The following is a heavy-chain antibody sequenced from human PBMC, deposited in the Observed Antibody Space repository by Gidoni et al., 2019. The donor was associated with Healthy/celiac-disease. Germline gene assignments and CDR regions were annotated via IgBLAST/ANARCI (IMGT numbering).Heavy chain of an antibody. Sequence: QVQLVESGGGVVQPGRSLRLSCAASGFTFSSYAMHWVRQAPGKGLEWVAVISYDGSNKYYADSVKGRFTISRDNSKNTLYLQMNSLRAEDTAVYYCARDGIDSSGYYYVYYFDYWGQGTLVTVSS. CDR2: ISYDGSNK. V-gene: IGHV3-30-3*01. CDR1: GFTFSSYA. D-gene: IGHD3-22*01. CDR3: ARDGIDSSGYYYVYYFDY. J-gene: IGHJ4*02.